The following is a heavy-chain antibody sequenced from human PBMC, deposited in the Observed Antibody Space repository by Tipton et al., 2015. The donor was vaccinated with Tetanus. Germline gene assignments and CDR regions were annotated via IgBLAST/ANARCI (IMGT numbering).Heavy chain of an antibody. D-gene: IGHD3-10*01. CDR1: GFSVGDYH. V-gene: IGHV3-53*01. CDR3: ARSPRYGSGRFDA. Sequence: SLRLSCAASGFSVGDYHMNWVRQAPGKGLEWVSVLYTGGSSYDADFVEGRFIISRGYGKNTLFLQMNRLRVEDTAIYYCARSPRYGSGRFDAWGQGTRVTVSS. CDR2: LYTGGSS. J-gene: IGHJ5*02.